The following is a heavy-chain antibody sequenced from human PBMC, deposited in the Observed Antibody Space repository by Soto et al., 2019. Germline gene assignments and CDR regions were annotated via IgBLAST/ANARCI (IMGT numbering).Heavy chain of an antibody. D-gene: IGHD1-1*01. V-gene: IGHV4-59*08. CDR1: GGSISSYY. CDR3: ARHLKRQGAFDI. Sequence: SETLSLTCTVSGGSISSYYWSWIRQPPGKGLEWIGYIYYSGSTNYNPSLKSRVTISVDTSKNQFSLKLSSVTAADTAVYYCARHLKRQGAFDIWGQGTMVTVSS. J-gene: IGHJ3*02. CDR2: IYYSGST.